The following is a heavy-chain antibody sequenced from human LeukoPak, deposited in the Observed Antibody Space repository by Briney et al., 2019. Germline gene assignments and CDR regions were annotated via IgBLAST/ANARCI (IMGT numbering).Heavy chain of an antibody. V-gene: IGHV4-59*01. Sequence: PSETLSLTCSVSGGSISSYYWNWIRQPPGKGLEWIGYIYYSGSTNYNPSLKSRVTISVDTSKKQFTLKLSSVTAADTAVYYCARDDWDYGSGRYAFDIWGQGTMVTVSS. J-gene: IGHJ3*02. CDR2: IYYSGST. CDR3: ARDDWDYGSGRYAFDI. CDR1: GGSISSYY. D-gene: IGHD3-10*01.